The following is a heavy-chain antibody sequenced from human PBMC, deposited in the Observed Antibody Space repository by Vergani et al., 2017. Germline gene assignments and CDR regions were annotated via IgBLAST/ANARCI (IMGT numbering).Heavy chain of an antibody. CDR2: IIPIFGTA. D-gene: IGHD4-17*01. CDR1: GGTFSSYA. CDR3: ARVTVTTGWCDP. Sequence: QVQLVQSGAEVKKPGSSVKVSCKASGGTFSSYAISWVRQAPGQGLEWMGGIIPIFGTANYAQKLQGRVTITADESTRTAYMEVSSLRSEDTAVYYCARVTVTTGWCDPWGQGSLVTVFS. V-gene: IGHV1-69*01. J-gene: IGHJ5*02.